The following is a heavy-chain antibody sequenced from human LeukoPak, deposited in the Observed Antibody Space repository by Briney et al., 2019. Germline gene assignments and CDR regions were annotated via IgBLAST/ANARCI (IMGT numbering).Heavy chain of an antibody. CDR3: TRDLLGFATTPLSD. V-gene: IGHV1-2*02. J-gene: IGHJ4*02. Sequence: ASVKVSCKASGYTFTGYYLHWVRQAPGHGLEWMGWINPNRGDTNYAQKFQGRVTMTRDTSISTAFMELTRLTSDDTAVYYCTRDLLGFATTPLSDWGQGTLVTVSS. D-gene: IGHD4-17*01. CDR2: INPNRGDT. CDR1: GYTFTGYY.